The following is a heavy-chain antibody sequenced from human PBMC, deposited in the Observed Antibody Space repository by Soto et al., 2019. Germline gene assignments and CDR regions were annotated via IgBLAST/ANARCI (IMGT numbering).Heavy chain of an antibody. J-gene: IGHJ6*02. Sequence: PGESLKISCKGSGYSFTSYWIGWVRQMPGKGLEWMGIIYPGDSDTRYSPSFQGQVTISADKSISTAYLQWSSLKASDTAMYYCARCIAARRTLPYYYYGMDVWGQGTTVTVSS. CDR1: GYSFTSYW. V-gene: IGHV5-51*01. CDR2: IYPGDSDT. CDR3: ARCIAARRTLPYYYYGMDV. D-gene: IGHD6-6*01.